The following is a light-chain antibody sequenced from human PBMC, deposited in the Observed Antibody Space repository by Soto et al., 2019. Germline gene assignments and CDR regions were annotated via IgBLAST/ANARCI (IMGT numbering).Light chain of an antibody. J-gene: IGLJ1*01. V-gene: IGLV2-14*01. CDR1: SSDVGGYNF. CDR3: SSYTSSSTNYV. Sequence: QSALTQPASVSGSPGQWITISCAGTSSDVGGYNFVSWYQQHPGKAPKLMIYDVRDRPSGVSNRFSGSKSGNTASLTISGLQAEDEADYYCSSYTSSSTNYVFGTGTKVTVL. CDR2: DVR.